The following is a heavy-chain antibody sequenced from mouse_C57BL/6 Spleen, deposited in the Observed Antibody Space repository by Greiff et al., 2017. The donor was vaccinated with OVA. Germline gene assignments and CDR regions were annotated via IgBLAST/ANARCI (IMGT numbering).Heavy chain of an antibody. J-gene: IGHJ3*01. CDR1: GYSFTDYN. D-gene: IGHD2-4*01. CDR3: ARGDYDGPAWFAY. V-gene: IGHV1-39*01. CDR2: INPNYGTT. Sequence: EVKLQESGPELVKPGASVKISCKASGYSFTDYNMNWVKQSHGKSLEWIGVINPNYGTTSYNQKFKGKATLTVDQSSSTAYMQLNSLTSEDSAVYYCARGDYDGPAWFAYWGQGTLVTVSA.